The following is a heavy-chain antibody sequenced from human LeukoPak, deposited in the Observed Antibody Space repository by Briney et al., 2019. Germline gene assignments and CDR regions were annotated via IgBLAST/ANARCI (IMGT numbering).Heavy chain of an antibody. J-gene: IGHJ4*02. CDR1: GFTFSSYS. D-gene: IGHD3-22*01. CDR2: ISSSSSYI. Sequence: PGGSLRLSCAASGFTFSSYSMNWVRQAPGKGLEWVSSISSSSSYIYYADSVKGRFTISRENAKNSLYLQMNSLRAEDTAVYYCARDPGDSSGYYLYYYFDYWGQGTLVTVSS. CDR3: ARDPGDSSGYYLYYYFDY. V-gene: IGHV3-21*01.